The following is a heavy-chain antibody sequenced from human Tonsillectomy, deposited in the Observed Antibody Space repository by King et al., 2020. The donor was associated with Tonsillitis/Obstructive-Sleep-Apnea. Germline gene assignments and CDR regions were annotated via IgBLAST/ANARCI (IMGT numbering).Heavy chain of an antibody. Sequence: QLVQSGAEVKKPGASVKVSCKASGYTFTSYGISWLRQAPGQGLEWMGWISGYNDNTNYAQKLQGRVTMTTDTATSTAYMELTSLRSDDTAVYYCARDVRYYDFWSGYYGEAFDIWGQGTMVTVSS. V-gene: IGHV1-18*04. D-gene: IGHD3-3*01. CDR3: ARDVRYYDFWSGYYGEAFDI. CDR2: ISGYNDNT. CDR1: GYTFTSYG. J-gene: IGHJ3*02.